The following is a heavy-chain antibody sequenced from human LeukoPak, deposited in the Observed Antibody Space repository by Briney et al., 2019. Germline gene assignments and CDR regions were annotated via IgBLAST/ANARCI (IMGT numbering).Heavy chain of an antibody. V-gene: IGHV3-21*01. CDR3: ARDHGPGNPAAAKVY. D-gene: IGHD2-2*01. CDR1: RYTFSSYS. J-gene: IGHJ4*02. Sequence: GGSLRLSCAASRYTFSSYSLNWVGQALGKGLEWVSSISSSSSYIYYADSVKGRFTISRDNAKNSLYLQMNSLRAEDTAVYYCARDHGPGNPAAAKVYWGQGTLVTVSS. CDR2: ISSSSSYI.